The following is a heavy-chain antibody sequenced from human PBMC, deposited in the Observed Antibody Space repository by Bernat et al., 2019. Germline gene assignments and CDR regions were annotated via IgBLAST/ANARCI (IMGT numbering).Heavy chain of an antibody. V-gene: IGHV3-21*01. CDR2: ISSSSSYI. CDR3: ARSPSKDYYMDV. CDR1: GFTFSSYS. J-gene: IGHJ6*03. Sequence: EVQLVESGGGLVKPGGSLRLSCAASGFTFSSYSMNWVRQAPGEGLEWVSSISSSSSYIYYADSVKGRFTISRDNAKNSLYLQMNSLRAEDTAVYYCARSPSKDYYMDVWGKGTTVTVSS.